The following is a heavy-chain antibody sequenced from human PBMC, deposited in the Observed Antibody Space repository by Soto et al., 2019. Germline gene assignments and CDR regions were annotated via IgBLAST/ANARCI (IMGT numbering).Heavy chain of an antibody. Sequence: GGSLRLSCAASGFTFSSYAMHWVRQAPGKGLEWVAVISYDGSNKYYADSVKGRFTISRDNSKSTLYLQMNSLRAEDTAVYYCARGGAAAAGTPLGYWGQGTMVTVS. V-gene: IGHV3-30-3*01. D-gene: IGHD6-13*01. CDR3: ARGGAAAAGTPLGY. CDR2: ISYDGSNK. CDR1: GFTFSSYA. J-gene: IGHJ4*02.